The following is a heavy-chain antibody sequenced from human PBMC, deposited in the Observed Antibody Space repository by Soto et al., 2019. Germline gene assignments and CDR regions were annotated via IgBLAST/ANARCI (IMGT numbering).Heavy chain of an antibody. J-gene: IGHJ6*02. Sequence: GASVKVSCKASGYTFTSYGISWVRQAPGQGLEWMGWISAYNGNTKYAQKLQGRVTMTTDTSTSTAHMELRSLRSDDTAVYYCARDISYRDSGSYSYYYYYGMDVWGQGTTVTVSS. CDR3: ARDISYRDSGSYSYYYYYGMDV. CDR1: GYTFTSYG. CDR2: ISAYNGNT. V-gene: IGHV1-18*01. D-gene: IGHD1-26*01.